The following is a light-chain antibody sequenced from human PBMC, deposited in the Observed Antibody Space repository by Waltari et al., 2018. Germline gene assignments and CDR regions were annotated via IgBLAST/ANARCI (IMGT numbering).Light chain of an antibody. CDR2: WAS. Sequence: DIVMTQSPDSLAVSLGERATINCKSSQGFLYSSNNKNYLALYQQKPGQPPKLLIYWASTRESGVPDRFSGSGSGTDFTLTISSLQAEDVAVYYCQQYYSIPITFGQGTRLEIK. J-gene: IGKJ5*01. CDR3: QQYYSIPIT. CDR1: QGFLYSSNNKNY. V-gene: IGKV4-1*01.